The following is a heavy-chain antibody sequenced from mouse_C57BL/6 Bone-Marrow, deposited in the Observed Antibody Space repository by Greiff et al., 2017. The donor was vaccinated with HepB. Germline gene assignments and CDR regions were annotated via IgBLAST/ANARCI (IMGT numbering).Heavy chain of an antibody. CDR1: GYTFTSYW. D-gene: IGHD2-2*01. CDR2: IDPSDSDT. CDR3: ATFWLRNY. V-gene: IGHV1-69*01. J-gene: IGHJ2*01. Sequence: QVQLQQPGAELVMPGASVKLSCKASGYTFTSYWMHWVKQRPGQGLEWIGEIDPSDSDTNYNQKLKGKSTLTVDKSTSTPYMQISRLTSEDSAVYYCATFWLRNYWGQGTTLTVSS.